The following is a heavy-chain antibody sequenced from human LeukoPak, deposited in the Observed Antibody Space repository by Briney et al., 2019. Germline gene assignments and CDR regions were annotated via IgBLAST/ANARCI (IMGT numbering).Heavy chain of an antibody. D-gene: IGHD3-3*01. Sequence: GASVKVSCKASGYTFTSYGISWVRQAPGQGLEWMGWISAYNGNTNYAQKLQGRVTMTTDTSTSTVYMELSSLRSEDTAVYYCARYADDFWSGMDGGYFDYWGQGTLVTVSS. J-gene: IGHJ4*02. CDR2: ISAYNGNT. CDR1: GYTFTSYG. CDR3: ARYADDFWSGMDGGYFDY. V-gene: IGHV1-18*01.